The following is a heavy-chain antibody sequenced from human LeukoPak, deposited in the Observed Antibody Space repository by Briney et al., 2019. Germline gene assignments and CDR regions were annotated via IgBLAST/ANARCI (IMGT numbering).Heavy chain of an antibody. D-gene: IGHD4/OR15-4a*01. CDR1: GYTFNDYA. V-gene: IGHV7-4-1*02. CDR2: ISANSGNP. J-gene: IGHJ4*02. Sequence: ASVKVSCKASGYTFNDYAINWVRQAPGQGLEWMGWISANSGNPTYDQAFTGRFVISLDTSVNTAYLQIISLKAEDSAMYYCARDGGARDFDNWGQGTLVTVSS. CDR3: ARDGGARDFDN.